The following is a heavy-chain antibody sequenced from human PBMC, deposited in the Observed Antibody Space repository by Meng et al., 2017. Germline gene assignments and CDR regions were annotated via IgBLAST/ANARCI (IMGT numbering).Heavy chain of an antibody. D-gene: IGHD3-22*01. J-gene: IGHJ1*01. Sequence: VQLVQSGAEVKKPGASVKVSCKASGYTFTGYYMHWVRQAPGQGLEWMGRINPNSGGTNYAQKFQGRVTMTRDTSISTAYMELSRLRSDDTAVYYCARGDYYDSSGYYSFWYFQHWGQGTLVTVSS. CDR3: ARGDYYDSSGYYSFWYFQH. CDR2: INPNSGGT. V-gene: IGHV1-2*06. CDR1: GYTFTGYY.